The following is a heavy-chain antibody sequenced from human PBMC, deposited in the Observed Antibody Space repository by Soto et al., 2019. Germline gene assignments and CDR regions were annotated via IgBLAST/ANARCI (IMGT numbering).Heavy chain of an antibody. Sequence: PGESLKSSYKASGYNFTSHWIGWVRQMPGKGRGWKGIIYPGDSDIRYRPTHQGQVPNSADKSITTAHLQWSGLQASDTAIYYCVGQNTWIQLWPHFDYRDQGILFTGSS. CDR1: GYNFTSHW. D-gene: IGHD5-18*01. CDR3: VGQNTWIQLWPHFDY. V-gene: IGHV5-51*01. J-gene: IGHJ4*02. CDR2: IYPGDSDI.